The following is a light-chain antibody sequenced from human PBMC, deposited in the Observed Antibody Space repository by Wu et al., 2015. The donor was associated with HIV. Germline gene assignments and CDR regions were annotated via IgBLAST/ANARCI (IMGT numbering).Light chain of an antibody. Sequence: EIVLTQSPDILSLSPGERATLSCRASQNVNRNYLAWYQQKPGRAPRLLIYGTSSRATGFPDRFSGSGSGTDFTLTISRLEPEDFAVYYCQQYGLAPQTFGRGTKVEIK. V-gene: IGKV3-20*01. CDR2: GTS. CDR3: QQYGLAPQT. CDR1: QNVNRNY. J-gene: IGKJ1*01.